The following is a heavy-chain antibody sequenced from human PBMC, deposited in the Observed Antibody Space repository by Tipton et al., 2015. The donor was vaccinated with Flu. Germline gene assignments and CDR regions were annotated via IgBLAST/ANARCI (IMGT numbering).Heavy chain of an antibody. D-gene: IGHD1-26*01. V-gene: IGHV1-2*02. CDR2: IHPKSGGT. CDR1: GYTFTGYY. J-gene: IGHJ5*02. CDR3: VRGYSPWGWFDT. Sequence: VQSGAEVKKPGASVKVSCTASGYTFTGYYIHWVRQPPGQGLEWMGWIHPKSGGTNYAQNFQGSVTMTRDTSLRTAYMELNSLISDDTAVFYCVRGYSPWGWFDTWGQGTLVTVSS.